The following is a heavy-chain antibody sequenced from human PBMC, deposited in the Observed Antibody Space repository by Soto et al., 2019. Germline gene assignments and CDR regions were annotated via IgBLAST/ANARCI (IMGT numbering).Heavy chain of an antibody. CDR2: SSAYSGKT. CDR1: GYTFTTYG. D-gene: IGHD3-16*01. J-gene: IGHJ4*02. Sequence: QVQLVQSGGEVKKPGASVKVSCKTSGYTFTTYGISWVRQAPGQGLEWVGWSSAYSGKTHYAQTFPGKVTMPTDTSTNTAYLELRSLRSDDTAVYYCATDPSLGDHQYWGQGTLVTVSS. V-gene: IGHV1-18*01. CDR3: ATDPSLGDHQY.